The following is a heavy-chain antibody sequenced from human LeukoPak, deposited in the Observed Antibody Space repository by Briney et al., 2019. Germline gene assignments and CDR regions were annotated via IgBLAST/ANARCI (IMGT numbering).Heavy chain of an antibody. D-gene: IGHD5-24*01. Sequence: PGGSLRLSCAASGFTFSDYNVSWIRQAPGKGLEWVSYISSSSSYTNYADSVKGRFTISRDNAKNSLYLQMNSLRAEDTAVYYCAREGAERWLQQRTGNYYYYGMDVWGQGTTVTVSS. CDR1: GFTFSDYN. CDR2: ISSSSSYT. CDR3: AREGAERWLQQRTGNYYYYGMDV. J-gene: IGHJ6*02. V-gene: IGHV3-11*06.